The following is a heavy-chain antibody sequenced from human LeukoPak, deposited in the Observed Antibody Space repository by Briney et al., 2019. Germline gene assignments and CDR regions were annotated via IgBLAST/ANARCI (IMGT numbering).Heavy chain of an antibody. CDR2: INPNSGGT. D-gene: IGHD6-19*01. CDR3: ARVATAVADLFDY. V-gene: IGHV1-2*02. J-gene: IGHJ4*02. CDR1: GYTFTGYY. Sequence: ASVKVSCKASGYTFTGYYMHWVRQAPGQGLEWMGWINPNSGGTNYAQKFQGRVTMTRDTSISTAYMELSRLRSDDTAVYYCARVATAVADLFDYWGQGTLVTVSS.